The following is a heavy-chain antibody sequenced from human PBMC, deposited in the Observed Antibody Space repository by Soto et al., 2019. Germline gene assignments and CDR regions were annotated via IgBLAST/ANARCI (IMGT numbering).Heavy chain of an antibody. CDR1: GFTFSRYA. Sequence: GGSLRLSCAASGFTFSRYAMGWVRQAPGKGLEWVSVISGSGGNIHYADSVKGRLTISRDNSKNTLYLQMNSLRVEDTAVYNCATQDFRGTTGTTWGQGTLVTVSS. CDR2: ISGSGGNI. CDR3: ATQDFRGTTGTT. V-gene: IGHV3-23*01. J-gene: IGHJ4*02. D-gene: IGHD1-1*01.